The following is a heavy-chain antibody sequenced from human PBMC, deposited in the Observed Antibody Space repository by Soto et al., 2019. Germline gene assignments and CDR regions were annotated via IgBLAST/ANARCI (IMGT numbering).Heavy chain of an antibody. V-gene: IGHV1-8*01. J-gene: IGHJ5*01. CDR2: MSPATGMSKT. D-gene: IGHD3-3*01. Sequence: QVQLLQSGAEVRRPGASVRVSCKASGYTFANYDDSWVRQAAGQGHAWMGWMSPATGMSKTTYLPPFRERFTMTWDTSLATAYLDVHTLTSDDTAGYYCAIGGTAGYDFWSNPRGDWLPSWGQGTLVVVSS. CDR3: AIGGTAGYDFWSNPRGDWLPS. CDR1: GYTFANYD.